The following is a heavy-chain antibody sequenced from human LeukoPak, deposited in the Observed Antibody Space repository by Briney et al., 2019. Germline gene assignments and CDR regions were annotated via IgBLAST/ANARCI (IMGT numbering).Heavy chain of an antibody. CDR3: AITWYYYGSGSAYNWFDP. V-gene: IGHV1-24*01. J-gene: IGHJ5*02. Sequence: ASVKVSFKVSGYTLTELSMHWVRQAPGKGLGWMGGFDPEDGETIYAQKFQGRVTMTEDTSTDTAYMELSSLRSEDTAVYYCAITWYYYGSGSAYNWFDPWGQGTLVTVSS. CDR2: FDPEDGET. D-gene: IGHD3-10*01. CDR1: GYTLTELS.